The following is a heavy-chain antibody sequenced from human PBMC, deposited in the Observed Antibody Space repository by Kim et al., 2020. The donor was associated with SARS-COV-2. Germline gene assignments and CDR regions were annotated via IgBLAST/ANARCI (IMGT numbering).Heavy chain of an antibody. CDR1: GFTFSGYA. D-gene: IGHD6-19*01. J-gene: IGHJ4*02. CDR3: AKGTVAGVLTYFDC. V-gene: IGHV3-23*01. Sequence: GGSLRLSCAASGFTFSGYAMSWVRQAPGKGLEWVSSISGSGDRTYYIDSVRGRFTISRGNSKNTLYLQMNSLTAEDTAVYYCAKGTVAGVLTYFDCWGQG. CDR2: ISGSGDRT.